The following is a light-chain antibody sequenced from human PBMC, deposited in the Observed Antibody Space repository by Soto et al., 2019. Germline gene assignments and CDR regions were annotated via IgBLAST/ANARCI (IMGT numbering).Light chain of an antibody. CDR3: CSYAGSSGAHWV. CDR2: DVN. V-gene: IGLV2-14*03. J-gene: IGLJ3*02. CDR1: RSDIGAYHY. Sequence: QSVLTQPASVSGSPGQSITISCTGTRSDIGAYHYVSWYQRHPGKAPKLLMYDVNSRPSGVSNRFSGSKFGNTATLTISGLQTEDEADYYCCSYAGSSGAHWVFGGGTKLTVL.